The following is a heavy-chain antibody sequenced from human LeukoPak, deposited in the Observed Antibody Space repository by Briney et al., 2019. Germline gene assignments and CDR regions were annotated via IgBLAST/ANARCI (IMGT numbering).Heavy chain of an antibody. CDR1: GFTFSSYG. J-gene: IGHJ4*02. V-gene: IGHV3-30*03. D-gene: IGHD2-15*01. Sequence: GGSLRLSCAAPGFTFSSYGMHWVRQAPGKGLEWVAVISYDGSNKYYADSVKGRFTISRDNSKNTLYLQMNSLRAEDTAVYYCATIGYCSGGSCYPFDYWGQGTLVTVSS. CDR3: ATIGYCSGGSCYPFDY. CDR2: ISYDGSNK.